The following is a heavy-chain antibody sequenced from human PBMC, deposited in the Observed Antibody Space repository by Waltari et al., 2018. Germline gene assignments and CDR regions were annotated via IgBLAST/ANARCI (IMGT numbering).Heavy chain of an antibody. J-gene: IGHJ4*02. Sequence: QVQLQESGPGLVKPSQTLSLTCTVSGGSISSGDYYWSWIRQPPGKGLEGIGYIYYGGSTYYNQSLKSRVTISVDTSKNQFSLKLSSVTAADTAVYYCASAPGGSYHFDYWGQGTLVTVSS. V-gene: IGHV4-30-4*08. CDR2: IYYGGST. CDR1: GGSISSGDYY. CDR3: ASAPGGSYHFDY. D-gene: IGHD1-26*01.